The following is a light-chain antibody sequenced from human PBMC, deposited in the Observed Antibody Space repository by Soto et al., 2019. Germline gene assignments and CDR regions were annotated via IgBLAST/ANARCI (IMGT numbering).Light chain of an antibody. Sequence: QSALTQPASVSGSPGQSITISCTGSSSDVGAYNFVSWYQHHPGKAPKLILYEVTTRPSGASSRFSGSKSGNTASLTISGLQADDEANYYCSSYTSTNTPYVFGSGTKVTVL. CDR2: EVT. CDR3: SSYTSTNTPYV. J-gene: IGLJ1*01. CDR1: SSDVGAYNF. V-gene: IGLV2-14*01.